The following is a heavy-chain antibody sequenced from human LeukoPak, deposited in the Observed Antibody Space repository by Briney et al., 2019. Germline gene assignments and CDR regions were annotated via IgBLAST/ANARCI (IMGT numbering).Heavy chain of an antibody. V-gene: IGHV3-30*04. CDR2: ISYDGSNK. CDR1: GFTFSSYA. J-gene: IGHJ4*02. CDR3: ARRRADSGMDY. D-gene: IGHD6-25*01. Sequence: PGRSLRLSCAASGFTFSSYAMHWVRQAPGKGLEWVAVISYDGSNKYYADSVKGRFTISRDNSKNTLYLQMNSLRAEDTAVYYCARRRADSGMDYWGQGTLVTVSS.